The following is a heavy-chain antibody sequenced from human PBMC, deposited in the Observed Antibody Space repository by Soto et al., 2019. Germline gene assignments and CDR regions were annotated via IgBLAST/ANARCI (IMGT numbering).Heavy chain of an antibody. Sequence: PSETMSLTCTVAGSTISSYYLSWLRPHPGKGLEWIGYIYYSGSTNYNPSLKSRVTISADTSKNQFSLKLSSVTAADTAVYYCASAATYSYDSSGYFQHWGKGTLVTVSS. CDR3: ASAATYSYDSSGYFQH. J-gene: IGHJ1*01. CDR1: GSTISSYY. CDR2: IYYSGST. V-gene: IGHV4-59*01. D-gene: IGHD3-22*01.